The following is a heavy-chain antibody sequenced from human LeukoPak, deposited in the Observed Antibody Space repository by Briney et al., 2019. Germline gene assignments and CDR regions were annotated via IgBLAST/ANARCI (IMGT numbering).Heavy chain of an antibody. D-gene: IGHD4-17*01. CDR1: GFTFSNAW. V-gene: IGHV3-15*01. J-gene: IGHJ4*02. CDR3: TTANYGAYDY. CDR2: IKSKTDGGTM. Sequence: GGSLRLSCAASGFTFSNAWMNWVRQAPGKGLEWVGHIKSKTDGGTMDYAAPVKGRFTISRDDSKNTLYLQMNSLKTEDTAVHYCTTANYGAYDYWGQGTLVTVSS.